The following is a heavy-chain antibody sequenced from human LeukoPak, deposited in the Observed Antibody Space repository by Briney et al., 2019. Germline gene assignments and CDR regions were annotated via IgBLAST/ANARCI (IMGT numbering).Heavy chain of an antibody. D-gene: IGHD2-2*01. Sequence: GGSLRLSCAASGFTFSRYSVNWVRQAPGKGLEWVSSISSSSSFIYYADSVKGRFTISRDNAKNSLYLQMNSLRAEDTAVYYCARDPPLGSCSTISCPHLDYWGQGTLVTVSS. J-gene: IGHJ4*02. CDR3: ARDPPLGSCSTISCPHLDY. V-gene: IGHV3-21*01. CDR2: ISSSSSFI. CDR1: GFTFSRYS.